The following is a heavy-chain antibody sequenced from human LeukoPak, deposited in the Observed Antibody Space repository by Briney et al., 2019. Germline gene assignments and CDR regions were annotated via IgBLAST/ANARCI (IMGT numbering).Heavy chain of an antibody. D-gene: IGHD3-10*01. CDR2: INPNSGGT. CDR1: GYTFTGYY. V-gene: IGHV1-2*02. Sequence: ASVKVSCKASGYTFTGYYIHWVRQAPGQGLEWMGWINPNSGGTNYAQKFQGRVTVTRDTSISTAYMELSRLRSDDTAVYYCARDERRRSGSYYNNYFDYWGQGTLVTVSS. J-gene: IGHJ4*02. CDR3: ARDERRRSGSYYNNYFDY.